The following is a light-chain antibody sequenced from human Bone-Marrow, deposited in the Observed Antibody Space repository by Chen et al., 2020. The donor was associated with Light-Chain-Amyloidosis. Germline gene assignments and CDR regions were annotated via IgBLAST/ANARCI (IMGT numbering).Light chain of an antibody. V-gene: IGLV3-21*02. Sequence: SYVLTQPSSVSVAPGPTAPIACGGDNIGSTIVHWYPQTPGQAPLLVVYDDRDRPSGIPERLSGSNSGNTATLTISRVESGEEADYYCQVWDRSSDRPGFGGGTKLTVL. CDR2: DDR. CDR3: QVWDRSSDRPG. J-gene: IGLJ3*02. CDR1: NIGSTI.